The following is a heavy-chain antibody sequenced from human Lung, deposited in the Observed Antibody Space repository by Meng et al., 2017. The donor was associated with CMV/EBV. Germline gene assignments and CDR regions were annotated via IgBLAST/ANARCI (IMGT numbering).Heavy chain of an antibody. Sequence: QGYVRASGQGLVKPSQTLSLTCTVSGGSTSSGDYYWSWIRQPPGKGLEWIGYIYYSGSTYYNPSLKSRVTISVDTSKNQFSLKLSSVTAADTAVYYCAREGIYDIYPNDAFDIWGQGTMVTVSS. J-gene: IGHJ3*02. CDR3: AREGIYDIYPNDAFDI. CDR2: IYYSGST. CDR1: GGSTSSGDYY. V-gene: IGHV4-30-4*08. D-gene: IGHD3-22*01.